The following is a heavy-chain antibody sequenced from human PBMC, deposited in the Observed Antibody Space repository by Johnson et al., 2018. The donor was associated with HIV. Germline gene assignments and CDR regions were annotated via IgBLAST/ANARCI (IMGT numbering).Heavy chain of an antibody. D-gene: IGHD3-10*01. V-gene: IGHV3-7*03. CDR2: IKQDGSEK. CDR1: GFTFDDYG. J-gene: IGHJ3*02. Sequence: VQLVESGGGVVRPGGSLRLSCAASGFTFDDYGMSWVRQAPGKGLEWVANIKQDGSEKYYVDSVKGRFTISRDNSKNTLHLQMKSLRAEDTAVYYCARILVGTMVRGVSLHDAFDSWGQGTMVTVSS. CDR3: ARILVGTMVRGVSLHDAFDS.